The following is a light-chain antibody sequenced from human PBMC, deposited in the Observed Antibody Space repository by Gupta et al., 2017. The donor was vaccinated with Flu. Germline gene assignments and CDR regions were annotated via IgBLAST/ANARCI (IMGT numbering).Light chain of an antibody. CDR3: QSDDSSLSGVV. Sequence: QSVLTQPPSVSGAPGHGVAISCPGSSSNIGAGSDVHWYQHLPGTAPKLLIYGNSNRRSGVPDRVSGSKSGTSAALAITGLQAEDEADYYCQSDDSSLSGVVFGGGTKLTVL. CDR1: SSNIGAGSD. J-gene: IGLJ2*01. V-gene: IGLV1-40*01. CDR2: GNS.